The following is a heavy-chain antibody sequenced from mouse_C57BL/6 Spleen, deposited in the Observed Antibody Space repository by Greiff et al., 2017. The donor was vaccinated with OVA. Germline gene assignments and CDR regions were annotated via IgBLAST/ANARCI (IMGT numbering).Heavy chain of an antibody. V-gene: IGHV14-2*01. CDR2: IDPADGET. J-gene: IGHJ3*01. CDR3: ASCDYEGLAY. Sequence: VQLQQSGAELVKPGASVKLSCTASGFTFTDYYMHWVKQRPEQGLEWIGGIDPADGETNYAPKFQGKAPMTADTSSNTAYLQLSSLTSEDAAVYYFASCDYEGLAYWGQGTLVTVSA. CDR1: GFTFTDYY. D-gene: IGHD2-4*01.